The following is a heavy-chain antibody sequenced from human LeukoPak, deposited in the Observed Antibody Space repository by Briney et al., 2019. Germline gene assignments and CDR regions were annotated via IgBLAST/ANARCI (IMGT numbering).Heavy chain of an antibody. D-gene: IGHD3-22*01. CDR1: GYTFSSYG. CDR2: INAYNGHA. J-gene: IGHJ4*02. Sequence: GASVKVSCKGSGYTFSSYGLSWVRQAPGQGLEWMGWINAYNGHANYAQKFQGRVTMTTDTSTSTAYMELSSLRSEDTAVYYCARTITMIVGTLDYWGQGTLVTVSS. CDR3: ARTITMIVGTLDY. V-gene: IGHV1-18*01.